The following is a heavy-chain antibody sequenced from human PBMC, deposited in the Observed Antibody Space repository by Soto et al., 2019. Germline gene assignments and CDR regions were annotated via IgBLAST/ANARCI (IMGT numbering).Heavy chain of an antibody. V-gene: IGHV3-30-3*01. CDR1: GFTFSSYA. CDR3: ARGLDYYDSSGYKVLFLAY. Sequence: GGSLRLSCAASGFTFSSYAMHWVRQAPGKGLEWVAVISYDGSNKYYADSVKGQFTISRDNSKNTPYLQMNSLRAEDTAVYYCARGLDYYDSSGYKVLFLAYWGQGTLVTVSS. CDR2: ISYDGSNK. D-gene: IGHD3-22*01. J-gene: IGHJ4*02.